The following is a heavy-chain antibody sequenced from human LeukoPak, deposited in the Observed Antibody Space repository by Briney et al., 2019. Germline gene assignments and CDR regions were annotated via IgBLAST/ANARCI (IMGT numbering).Heavy chain of an antibody. Sequence: GGSLRLSCVVSGFTISGDWMSRVRQAPGKGLEWVANINQDGSEKNYVDSVKGRFTISRDNSKNSLYLQMNSLRAEDTAVYYCGRSHCGGESCWGQGTLVTVSS. D-gene: IGHD2-21*01. CDR3: GRSHCGGESC. CDR1: GFTISGDW. CDR2: INQDGSEK. J-gene: IGHJ4*02. V-gene: IGHV3-7*01.